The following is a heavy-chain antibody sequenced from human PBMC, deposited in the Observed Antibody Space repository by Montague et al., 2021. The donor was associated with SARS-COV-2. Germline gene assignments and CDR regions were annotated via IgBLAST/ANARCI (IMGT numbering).Heavy chain of an antibody. CDR1: GFTFSIYT. CDR3: ARDMQQWLEGPFDT. Sequence: SLRLSCAASGFTFSIYTMTWVRQAPGKGLEWVSSISISSTNYIYYAESVKGRFAISRDNAKNSLFLQMNSLRTYDTAVYCCARDMQQWLEGPFDTWGQGTLNTISS. V-gene: IGHV3-21*01. CDR2: ISISSTNYI. D-gene: IGHD6-19*01. J-gene: IGHJ4*02.